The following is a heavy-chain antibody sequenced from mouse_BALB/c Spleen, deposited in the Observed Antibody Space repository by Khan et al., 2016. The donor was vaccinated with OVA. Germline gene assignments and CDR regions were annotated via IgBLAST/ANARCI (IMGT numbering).Heavy chain of an antibody. CDR3: AKGLWSYYFALDY. D-gene: IGHD1-1*02. CDR2: IWGGGST. CDR1: GFSLSDYG. J-gene: IGHJ4*01. V-gene: IGHV2-6-5*01. Sequence: QMQLEESGPGLVAPSQSLSITCTVSGFSLSDYGVSWIHQPPGKGLEWLGVIWGGGSTYYNSALKSRLSISKDNSKSQVFLKMNSLQTDDTAMYYCAKGLWSYYFALDYWGQGTSVTVSS.